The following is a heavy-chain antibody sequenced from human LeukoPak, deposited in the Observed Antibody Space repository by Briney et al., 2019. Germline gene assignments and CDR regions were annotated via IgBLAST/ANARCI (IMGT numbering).Heavy chain of an antibody. Sequence: GGSLRLSRAASGFTFSSYWMGWVRQAPGKGLEWVANIKQDGSDKNYVDSVKGRFTISRDNAKNSLFLQMSSLRVEDTAVYYCGTSTLSWGQVTLFTVSS. D-gene: IGHD1-1*01. J-gene: IGHJ1*01. CDR1: GFTFSSYW. CDR3: GTSTLS. V-gene: IGHV3-7*01. CDR2: IKQDGSDK.